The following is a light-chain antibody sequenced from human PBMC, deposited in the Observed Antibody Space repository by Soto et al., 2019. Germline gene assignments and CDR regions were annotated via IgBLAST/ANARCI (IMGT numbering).Light chain of an antibody. CDR2: IAS. Sequence: DIQMTQSPSSVSASVGDRVTITCRASQDINSWLTWYQQKPGKAPKVLIYIASRLQPGVPSRFSGRGSGTDFSLTISNLQTEDFATYFCQQSKSFPLTFGGGTKVEIK. CDR3: QQSKSFPLT. CDR1: QDINSW. J-gene: IGKJ4*01. V-gene: IGKV1-12*01.